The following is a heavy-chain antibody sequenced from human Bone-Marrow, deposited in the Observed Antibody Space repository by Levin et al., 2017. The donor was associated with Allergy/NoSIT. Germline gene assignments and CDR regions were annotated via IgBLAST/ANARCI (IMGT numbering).Heavy chain of an antibody. CDR2: FDPEDGET. D-gene: IGHD1-1*01. Sequence: GESLKISCKVSGYTLTELSMHWVRPAPGKGIEWMGGFDPEDGETIYAQTFQGRVTMTEDTSTDTAYMELSSQRSEYTSVYYCATERYNWNDGLFNGACRGQGTLVTVSA. CDR1: GYTLTELS. V-gene: IGHV1-24*01. J-gene: IGHJ4*02. CDR3: ATERYNWNDGLFNGAC.